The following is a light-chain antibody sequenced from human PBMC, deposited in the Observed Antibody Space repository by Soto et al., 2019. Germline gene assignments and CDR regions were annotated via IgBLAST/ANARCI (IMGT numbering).Light chain of an antibody. Sequence: DIVLTQSPATLSLSPGDRVTLSCRASQSLFGFLAWYQQKPGQAPRLLMYGVSTRATGIPARFSGGGSAADFTLTISRLPSEDSAFYFRQSYNEWPFTSGLGTRLEI. CDR2: GVS. J-gene: IGKJ2*01. CDR3: QSYNEWPFT. CDR1: QSLFGF. V-gene: IGKV3-15*01.